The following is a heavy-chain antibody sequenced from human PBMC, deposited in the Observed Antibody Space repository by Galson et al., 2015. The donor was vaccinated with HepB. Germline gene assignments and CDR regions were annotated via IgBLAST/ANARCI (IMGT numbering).Heavy chain of an antibody. CDR1: GYSFTSYW. J-gene: IGHJ6*02. CDR3: ARHRRGTRSWYAQFGYYGMDV. CDR2: IYPGDSDT. Sequence: QSGAEVKKPGESLKISCKGSGYSFTSYWIGWVRQMPGKGLEWMGIIYPGDSDTRYSPSFQGQVTISADKSISTAYLQWSSLKASDTAMYYCARHRRGTRSWYAQFGYYGMDVWGQGTTVTVSS. D-gene: IGHD6-13*01. V-gene: IGHV5-51*01.